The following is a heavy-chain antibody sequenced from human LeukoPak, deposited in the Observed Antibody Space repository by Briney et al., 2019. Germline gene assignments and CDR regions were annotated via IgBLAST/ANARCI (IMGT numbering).Heavy chain of an antibody. CDR1: GGTFSSYA. CDR2: IIPIFGTA. D-gene: IGHD6-13*01. CDR3: ARGGSSWYISALLAY. Sequence: GASVKVSCKASGGTFSSYAISWVRQAPGQGLEWMGGIIPIFGTANYAQKFQGRVTITTDESTSTAYMELSSLRSEDTAVYYCARGGSSWYISALLAYWGQGTLVTVSS. J-gene: IGHJ4*02. V-gene: IGHV1-69*05.